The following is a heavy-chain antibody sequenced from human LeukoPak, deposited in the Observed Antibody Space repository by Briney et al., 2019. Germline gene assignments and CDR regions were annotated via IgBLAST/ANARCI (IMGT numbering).Heavy chain of an antibody. CDR2: ISSSGNNI. J-gene: IGHJ4*02. CDR3: VRGVDIVVVTAPFEY. CDR1: GFTFSTYE. Sequence: GGSLRLSCAASGFTFSTYEMNWVRQAPGRGLEWLSYISSSGNNIYYADSVKGRFTISRDNARSSLYLQMNSLRAEDTAVYYCVRGVDIVVVTAPFEYWGQGTLVTVSS. V-gene: IGHV3-48*03. D-gene: IGHD2-21*02.